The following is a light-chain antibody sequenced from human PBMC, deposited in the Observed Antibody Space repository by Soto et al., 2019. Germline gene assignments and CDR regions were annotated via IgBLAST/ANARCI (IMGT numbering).Light chain of an antibody. CDR3: QQYGSSPRT. J-gene: IGKJ1*01. CDR1: QTIMTY. CDR2: AAS. Sequence: DIQMTQSPSSLSASVGDEVTITFRASQTIMTYLNWYQLKPGKPPRLLIYAASSLQSGVPSRFSGSGSGTDFTLTISSLQPEDFAVYYCQQYGSSPRTFGQGTKVDI. V-gene: IGKV1-39*01.